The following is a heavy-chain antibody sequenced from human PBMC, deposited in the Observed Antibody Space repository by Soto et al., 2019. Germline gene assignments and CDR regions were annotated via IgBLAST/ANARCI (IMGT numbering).Heavy chain of an antibody. J-gene: IGHJ6*01. CDR3: ATSVV. CDR2: IKEDGSEQ. CDR1: GFSLSHYW. Sequence: EEQVVESGGGLVQPGGSLRLSCAAAGFSLSHYWMSWVRQAPGKGLEWVANIKEDGSEQNYVDSLKGRFTISRDNAKNSLYLQMNSLSAADKAVYYCATSVVRGLGTTVTVSS. D-gene: IGHD2-21*01. V-gene: IGHV3-7*05.